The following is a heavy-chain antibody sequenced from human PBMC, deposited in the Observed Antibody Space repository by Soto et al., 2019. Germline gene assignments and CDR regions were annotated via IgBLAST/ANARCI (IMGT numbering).Heavy chain of an antibody. D-gene: IGHD6-13*01. CDR2: IYYSGST. CDR1: GGSISSYY. Sequence: PSETLSLTCTVSGGSISSYYWSWIRQPPGKGLEWIGYIYYSGSTYYNPSLKSRVTISVDTSKNQFSLKLNSVTAADTAVYYCASRHRSPYFDYWGQGTLVTVSS. V-gene: IGHV4-59*08. CDR3: ASRHRSPYFDY. J-gene: IGHJ4*02.